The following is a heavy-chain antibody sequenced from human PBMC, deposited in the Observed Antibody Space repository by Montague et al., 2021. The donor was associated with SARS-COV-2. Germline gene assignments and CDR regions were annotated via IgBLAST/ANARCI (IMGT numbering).Heavy chain of an antibody. J-gene: IGHJ4*02. D-gene: IGHD4-17*01. CDR2: IYWSGST. Sequence: TLSLTCTVSRGAINRGGYVWAWIGQHPGKGLVWSGQIYWSGSTRDNPSLRGRVSFSVDTSKNQFSLQLTSVTAADTAVYYCARGVSLGDHLDYWGQGALVTVS. V-gene: IGHV4-31*03. CDR3: ARGVSLGDHLDY. CDR1: RGAINRGGYV.